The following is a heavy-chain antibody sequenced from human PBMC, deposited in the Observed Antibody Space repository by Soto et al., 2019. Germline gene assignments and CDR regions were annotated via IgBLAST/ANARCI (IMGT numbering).Heavy chain of an antibody. CDR1: GYTFTSYG. CDR2: ISAYNGNT. V-gene: IGHV1-18*04. Sequence: QVQLVQSGAEVKKPGASVKVSCKASGYTFTSYGISWVRQAPGQGLEWMGWISAYNGNTNYAQKLQGRVTMTTDTSTSTAYMELGSLRSDDTAVYYCATGIAVAMVGLWGMDVWGQGTTVTVSS. J-gene: IGHJ6*02. CDR3: ATGIAVAMVGLWGMDV. D-gene: IGHD6-19*01.